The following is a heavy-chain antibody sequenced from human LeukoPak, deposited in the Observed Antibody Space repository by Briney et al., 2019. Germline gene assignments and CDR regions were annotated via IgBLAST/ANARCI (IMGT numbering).Heavy chain of an antibody. Sequence: SETLSLTCTVSGGSINSYYWSWIRQPPGKGLEWIGYVSDTGSTNYNPSLKSRVTMSVDTSKNQFSLKLSSVTAADTAVYYCARGATVTQPYYYYYYYMDVWGKGTTVTVSS. CDR2: VSDTGST. J-gene: IGHJ6*03. V-gene: IGHV4-59*12. D-gene: IGHD4-17*01. CDR3: ARGATVTQPYYYYYYYMDV. CDR1: GGSINSYY.